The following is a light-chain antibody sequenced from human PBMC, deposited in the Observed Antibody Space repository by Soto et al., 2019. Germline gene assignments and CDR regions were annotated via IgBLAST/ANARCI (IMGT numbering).Light chain of an antibody. V-gene: IGLV1-47*02. CDR3: AAWDDSLSGNWV. CDR2: SNN. J-gene: IGLJ3*02. CDR1: SSNIGSNY. Sequence: QSVLTQPPSASGTPEQRVTISCSGSSSNIGSNYVYWYQQLPGTAPKLLIYSNNQRPSGVPDRFSGSKSGTSASLAISGLRSEDEADYYCAAWDDSLSGNWVFGGGTKLTVL.